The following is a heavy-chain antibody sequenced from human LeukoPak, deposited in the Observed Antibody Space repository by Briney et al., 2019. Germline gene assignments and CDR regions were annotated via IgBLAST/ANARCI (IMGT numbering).Heavy chain of an antibody. Sequence: SETLSLTCTVSGGSISRYYWSWIRQPPGKGLEWIGYIYYSGSTNYNPSLKSRVTISVDTSKNQFSLKLSSVTAADTAVYYCARGPGCSSTSCYTPNYYYYYMDVWGKGTTVTVSS. V-gene: IGHV4-59*08. D-gene: IGHD2-2*02. CDR2: IYYSGST. J-gene: IGHJ6*03. CDR1: GGSISRYY. CDR3: ARGPGCSSTSCYTPNYYYYYMDV.